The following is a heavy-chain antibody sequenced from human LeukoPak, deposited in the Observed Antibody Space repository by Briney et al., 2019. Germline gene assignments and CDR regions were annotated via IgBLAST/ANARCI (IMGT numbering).Heavy chain of an antibody. CDR3: AKGQLYGGNSNWFDP. V-gene: IGHV3-9*01. D-gene: IGHD4-23*01. Sequence: TGSPLRLSCASSGFTFDDYAMHWLRQAAGKGLEWVSGISGNSGSRCYADSVKGRFTISRDNAKNSLYLQMNSLRAEDTALYYCAKGQLYGGNSNWFDPWGQGTLVTVSS. CDR2: ISGNSGSR. J-gene: IGHJ5*02. CDR1: GFTFDDYA.